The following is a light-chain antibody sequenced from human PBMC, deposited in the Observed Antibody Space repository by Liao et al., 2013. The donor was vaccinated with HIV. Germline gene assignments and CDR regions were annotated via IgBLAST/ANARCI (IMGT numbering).Light chain of an antibody. V-gene: IGLV3-21*01. CDR1: NIGSNS. CDR2: YDS. J-gene: IGLJ3*02. CDR3: QAWDRSADVM. Sequence: SYVLTLPPSVSVAPGKTARITCGGYNIGSNSVHWYQQKPGQAPVLVIYYDSDRPSGIPERFSGSNSGNTATLTLSGTQAMDEADYFCQAWDRSADVMFGGGTKLTV.